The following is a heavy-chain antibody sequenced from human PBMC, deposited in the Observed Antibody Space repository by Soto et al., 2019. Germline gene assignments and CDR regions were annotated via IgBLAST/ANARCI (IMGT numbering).Heavy chain of an antibody. J-gene: IGHJ4*02. D-gene: IGHD3-10*01. V-gene: IGHV3-74*01. CDR3: ARGAGGAYYLDY. CDR1: GFTFTNYW. Sequence: EVQLVESGGGLVQPGGSLRLSCATSGFTFTNYWTHWVRQAPGEGLVWVSRISGDGSRTNYADSVKGRFTISRDNAKTSLYLQMNSLRADDTAVYYCARGAGGAYYLDYWGQGTLVIVSS. CDR2: ISGDGSRT.